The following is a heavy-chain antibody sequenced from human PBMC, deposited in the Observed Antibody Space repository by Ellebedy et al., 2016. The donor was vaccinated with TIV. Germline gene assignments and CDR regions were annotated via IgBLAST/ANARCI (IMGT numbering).Heavy chain of an antibody. V-gene: IGHV1-8*01. D-gene: IGHD2-15*01. J-gene: IGHJ4*02. CDR2: MNPNSGNT. CDR1: GHTFTSYD. CDR3: ARAVTTGGINVFDY. Sequence: ASVKVSCKASGHTFTSYDISWVRQVTGQGLEWMGWMNPNSGNTGSAQKFQGRVTMTRNTSISTAYMELSSLRSEDTAVYYCARAVTTGGINVFDYWGQGTLVTVSS.